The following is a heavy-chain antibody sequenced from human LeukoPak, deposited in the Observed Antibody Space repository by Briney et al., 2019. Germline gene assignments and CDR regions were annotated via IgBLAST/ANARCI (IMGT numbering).Heavy chain of an antibody. CDR2: IRPETGEP. V-gene: IGHV1-24*01. CDR3: STDSGRSYFYFDF. CDR1: GFGLSVLS. Sequence: ASVKVSCKISGFGLSVLSIHWMRQAPGKGLEWVGGIRPETGEPIFAQKFRGRVTITEDTFTDTGYLELRGPTSEDTAVYYCSTDSGRSYFYFDFWGQGTLVTVSS. J-gene: IGHJ4*02. D-gene: IGHD3-10*01.